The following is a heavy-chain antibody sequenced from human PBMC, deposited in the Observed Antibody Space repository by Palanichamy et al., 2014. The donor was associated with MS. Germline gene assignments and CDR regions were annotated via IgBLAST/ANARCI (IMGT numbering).Heavy chain of an antibody. J-gene: IGHJ4*02. Sequence: EVQLVESGGALVQPGGSLRLSCAASGFTFSNYWMKWVRQGPGKGPVWVSRINKDGSDTTYADSVKGRFTISRDNAKNTLYLQMDSLRAEDTGVYYCARGGDYGTFDYWGQGTLVTVSP. CDR3: ARGGDYGTFDY. CDR1: GFTFSNYW. CDR2: INKDGSDT. D-gene: IGHD4-17*01. V-gene: IGHV3-74*01.